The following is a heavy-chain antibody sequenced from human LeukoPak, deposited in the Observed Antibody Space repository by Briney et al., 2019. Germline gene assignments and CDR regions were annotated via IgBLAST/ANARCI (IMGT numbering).Heavy chain of an antibody. Sequence: PGGSLRLSCAASGSTFSSYWMHWVRQAPGKGLVWVSRINTDGSSTSYADSVKGRFTISRDNAKNTLYLQMNSLRAEDTAVYYCARDSRYYDSSGYCGYWGQGTLVTVSS. D-gene: IGHD3-22*01. V-gene: IGHV3-74*01. CDR1: GSTFSSYW. CDR2: INTDGSST. J-gene: IGHJ4*02. CDR3: ARDSRYYDSSGYCGY.